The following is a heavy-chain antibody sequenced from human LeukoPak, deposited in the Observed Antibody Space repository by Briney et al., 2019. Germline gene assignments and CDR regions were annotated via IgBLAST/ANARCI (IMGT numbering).Heavy chain of an antibody. V-gene: IGHV1-8*01. CDR3: ARAAQEGRDSLTGVQTGNWFDP. J-gene: IGHJ5*02. Sequence: ASVKVSCKTSGYNFTSYDINWVRQATGQGPEWMGWMNPSSGNTGYAQNFQGRLDLTRNIALTTAYMELSSLTSEDTATYYCARAAQEGRDSLTGVQTGNWFDPWGQGTLVTVSS. CDR1: GYNFTSYD. D-gene: IGHD3-9*01. CDR2: MNPSSGNT.